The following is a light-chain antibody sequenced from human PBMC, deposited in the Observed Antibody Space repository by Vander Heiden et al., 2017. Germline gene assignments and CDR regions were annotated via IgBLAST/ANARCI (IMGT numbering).Light chain of an antibody. CDR1: SSNIGAGYD. CDR2: GNN. J-gene: IGLJ2*01. Sequence: QSVLTQPPSVSGAPARRVTIPCPGSSSNIGAGYDVHWYHRLPGTAPKLLIYGNNNRPSGVPDRFSGSRSGTSVSLAITGLQAEDEADYYCQSSDSSLGGLVFGGGTKLTVL. V-gene: IGLV1-40*01. CDR3: QSSDSSLGGLV.